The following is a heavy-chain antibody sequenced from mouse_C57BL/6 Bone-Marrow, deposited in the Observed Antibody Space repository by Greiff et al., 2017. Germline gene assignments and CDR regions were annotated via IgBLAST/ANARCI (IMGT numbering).Heavy chain of an antibody. CDR1: GFTFSSYG. CDR2: ISSGGSYT. J-gene: IGHJ2*01. Sequence: EVKLVESGGDLVKPGGSLKLSCAASGFTFSSYGMSWVRQTPDKRLEWVATISSGGSYTYYPDSVKGRFTISRDNAKNTLYLQMSSLKSEDTAMYYCARQLGLDYWGQGTTLTVSS. D-gene: IGHD4-1*01. V-gene: IGHV5-6*02. CDR3: ARQLGLDY.